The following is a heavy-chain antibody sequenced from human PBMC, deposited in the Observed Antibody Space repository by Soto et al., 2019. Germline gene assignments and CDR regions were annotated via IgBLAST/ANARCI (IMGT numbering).Heavy chain of an antibody. J-gene: IGHJ4*02. Sequence: QVQLVESGGGVVQPGRSLRLSCAASGFTFSNYGMHWVRQDPGKGLEWVAFISYDGSEKYYADSVKGRFTISRDNSKNTLYVQMNSLSAEDTALYFCAKDSSEGYFDYWGQGTLVTVSS. CDR1: GFTFSNYG. CDR3: AKDSSEGYFDY. CDR2: ISYDGSEK. V-gene: IGHV3-30*18.